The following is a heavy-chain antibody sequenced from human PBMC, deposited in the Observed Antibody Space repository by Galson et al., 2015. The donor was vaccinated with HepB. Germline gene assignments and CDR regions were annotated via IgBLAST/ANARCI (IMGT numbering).Heavy chain of an antibody. CDR2: ISSSSS. J-gene: IGHJ3*02. V-gene: IGHV3-21*01. D-gene: IGHD2-2*01. CDR1: GFTFSSYT. Sequence: SLRLSCAASGFTFSSYTMNWVRQAPGKGLEWVSSISSSSSYADSVKGRFTISRDNAKNSLYLQMNSLRAEDTAVYYCARKGSTSCPIYGDCSQQGAFDIWGQGTMVTVSS. CDR3: ARKGSTSCPIYGDCSQQGAFDI.